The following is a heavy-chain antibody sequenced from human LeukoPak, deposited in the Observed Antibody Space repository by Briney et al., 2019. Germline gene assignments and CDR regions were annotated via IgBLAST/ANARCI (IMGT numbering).Heavy chain of an antibody. CDR1: GGSLSSYY. Sequence: SETLSLTCTVSGGSLSSYYWSWIRQPPGKGLEWIGYIYYSGSTNYNPSLKSRVTISVDTSKNQFSLKLSSVTAADTAVYYCARLSGDSSGPIDYWGQGTLVTVSS. V-gene: IGHV4-59*08. CDR3: ARLSGDSSGPIDY. D-gene: IGHD3-22*01. J-gene: IGHJ4*02. CDR2: IYYSGST.